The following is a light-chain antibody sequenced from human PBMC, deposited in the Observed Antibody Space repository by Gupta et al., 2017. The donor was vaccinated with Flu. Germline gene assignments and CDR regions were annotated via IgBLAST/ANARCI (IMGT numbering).Light chain of an antibody. CDR1: QDIRNS. V-gene: IGKV1-33*01. CDR2: DAS. CDR3: QQYDTLPPYT. J-gene: IGKJ2*01. Sequence: ASQDIRNSLTWYQQKPGKAPILLIYDASDLKPGVPSRFSGSGYGTFFTLTISSLQPEDIGTYYCQQYDTLPPYTFGPGTKLEIK.